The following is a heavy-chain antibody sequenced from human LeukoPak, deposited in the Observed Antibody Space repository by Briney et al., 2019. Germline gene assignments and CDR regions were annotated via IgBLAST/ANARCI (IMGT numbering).Heavy chain of an antibody. J-gene: IGHJ2*01. V-gene: IGHV3-23*01. Sequence: GGSLRLSCTASGFTFSNYAMSWVRQAPGKGLKWVSSISDSGDTPYYADSVKGLFAISRDNSKNTLYLQMSSLRAEDTAVYYCVQLLDDNPIRWYFGLWGRGTLVTVSS. CDR3: VQLLDDNPIRWYFGL. CDR1: GFTFSNYA. D-gene: IGHD1-14*01. CDR2: ISDSGDTP.